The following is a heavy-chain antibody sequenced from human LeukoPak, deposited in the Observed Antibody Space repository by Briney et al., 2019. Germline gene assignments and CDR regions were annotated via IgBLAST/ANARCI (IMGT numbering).Heavy chain of an antibody. CDR3: TRAVAGHPD. CDR2: INHSGYT. V-gene: IGHV4-34*01. J-gene: IGHJ4*02. Sequence: PSQTPSLTCAVSGVPFSNYYWSWVRQSPRQGLEWIGEINHSGYTNYNPSLKSRVTMSIDTSMNQFSLKLTSVTAADAGVYYCTRAVAGHPDWGQGTLVTVSS. CDR1: GVPFSNYY. D-gene: IGHD6-19*01.